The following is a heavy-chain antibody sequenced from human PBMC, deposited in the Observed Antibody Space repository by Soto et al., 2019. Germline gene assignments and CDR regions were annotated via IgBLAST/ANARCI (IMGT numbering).Heavy chain of an antibody. CDR1: GFTFSNYG. CDR2: IDTRGSYI. D-gene: IGHD3-10*01. Sequence: GGSLRLSCAVSGFTFSNYGMNWVRQAPGKGLEWVSSIDTRGSYIYYLDSVRGRFTISRYNANNSLYLQMNSLRADNAAVYYCARTPSVATLVRGPYYYFDLWGRGTLVTVSS. J-gene: IGHJ2*01. V-gene: IGHV3-21*01. CDR3: ARTPSVATLVRGPYYYFDL.